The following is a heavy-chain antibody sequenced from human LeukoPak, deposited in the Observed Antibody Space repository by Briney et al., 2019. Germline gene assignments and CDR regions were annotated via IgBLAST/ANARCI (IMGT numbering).Heavy chain of an antibody. CDR2: IYYSGST. CDR1: GSSISSHY. D-gene: IGHD3-3*01. CDR3: ARGAGYYDFWSGYRTDAFDI. Sequence: SDTLSLTCTVSGSSISSHYWSWIRQPPAKALEWIGYIYYSGSTNYNPSLQSRVTISVDTSKNQFSLKLSSVTAADTAVYYCARGAGYYDFWSGYRTDAFDIWGQGTMVTVSS. V-gene: IGHV4-59*11. J-gene: IGHJ3*02.